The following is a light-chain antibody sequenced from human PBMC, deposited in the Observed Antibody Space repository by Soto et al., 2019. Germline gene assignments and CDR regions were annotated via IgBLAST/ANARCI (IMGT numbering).Light chain of an antibody. CDR3: QQYDNWPYT. CDR1: QNLSRN. Sequence: EMVMTHSPATLSVSPGERATLSCRASQNLSRNLAWYQQQPGQAPRLLIYGASTRASGIPARLSGSGSGTDFTLTISSLQYEDFAVDYCQQYDNWPYTFGQGTKLEIK. J-gene: IGKJ2*01. V-gene: IGKV3-15*01. CDR2: GAS.